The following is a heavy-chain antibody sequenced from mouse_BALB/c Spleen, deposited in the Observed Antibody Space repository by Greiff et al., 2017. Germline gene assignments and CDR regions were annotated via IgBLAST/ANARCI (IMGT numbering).Heavy chain of an antibody. CDR2: IYPGNSDT. D-gene: IGHD2-4*01. Sequence: EVQRVESGTVLARPGASVKMSCKASGYSFTSYWMHWVKQRPGQGLEWIGAIYPGNSDTSYNQKFKGKAKLTAVTSASTAYMELSSLTNEDSAVYYCTRGRDDYYYFDYWGQGTTLTVSS. CDR3: TRGRDDYYYFDY. CDR1: GYSFTSYW. J-gene: IGHJ2*01. V-gene: IGHV1-5*01.